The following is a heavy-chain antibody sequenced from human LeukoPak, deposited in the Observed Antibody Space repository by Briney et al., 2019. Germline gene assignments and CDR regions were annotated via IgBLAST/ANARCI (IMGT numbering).Heavy chain of an antibody. Sequence: VRQAPGKGLEWVAVIWYDGSNKYYADSEKGRFTISRDNSKNTLYLQMNSLRAEDTAVYYCAKDRIVGPRGGFDYWGQGTLVTVSS. J-gene: IGHJ4*02. CDR3: AKDRIVGPRGGFDY. D-gene: IGHD1-26*01. CDR2: IWYDGSNK. V-gene: IGHV3-33*06.